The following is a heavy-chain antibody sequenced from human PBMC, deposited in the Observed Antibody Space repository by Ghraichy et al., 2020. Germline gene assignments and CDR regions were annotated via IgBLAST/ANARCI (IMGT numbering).Heavy chain of an antibody. CDR2: INSDGSIT. CDR3: AGRDTSLDY. D-gene: IGHD1-26*01. CDR1: GFTFSRYW. V-gene: IGHV3-74*01. Sequence: GGSLRLSCPASGFTFSRYWMHWVRQAPGKGLVWVSRINSDGSITNYADSVKGRFTISRDNAKTTLYLQMNSLRVDDTAVYYCAGRDTSLDYWGQGTLVTVSS. J-gene: IGHJ4*02.